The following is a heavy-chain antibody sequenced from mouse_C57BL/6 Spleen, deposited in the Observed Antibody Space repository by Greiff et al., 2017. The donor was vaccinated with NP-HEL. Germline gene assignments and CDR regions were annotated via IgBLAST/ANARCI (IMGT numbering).Heavy chain of an antibody. J-gene: IGHJ1*03. CDR2: LDPSDSYT. CDR1: GYTFTSYW. CDR3: ARVEPRYWYFDV. Sequence: QVQLQQPGAELVMPGASVKLSCKASGYTFTSYWMHWVKQRPGQGLEWIGELDPSDSYTHYNQKFKGKSTLTVDKSSSTAYMQLSSLTSEDSAVYYCARVEPRYWYFDVWGTGTTVTVSS. V-gene: IGHV1-69*01.